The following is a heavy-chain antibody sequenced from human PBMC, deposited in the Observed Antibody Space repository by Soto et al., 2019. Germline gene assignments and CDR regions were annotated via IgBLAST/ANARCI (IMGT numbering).Heavy chain of an antibody. CDR3: PRSPRISRAGDV. Sequence: QVQLEQSGAEVRRPGASVNVSCKASGYSFISHGISWVRQAPGQGLEWMGWINPYNGNTNYAQKFQDRVTLTTDKTTTTAYMELRRLRADDPALYYCPRSPRISRAGDVWGKGAAVVVSS. V-gene: IGHV1-18*01. J-gene: IGHJ6*03. CDR2: INPYNGNT. CDR1: GYSFISHG.